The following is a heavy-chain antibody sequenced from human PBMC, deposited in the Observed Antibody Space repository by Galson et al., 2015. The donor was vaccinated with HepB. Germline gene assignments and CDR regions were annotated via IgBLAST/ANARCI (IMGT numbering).Heavy chain of an antibody. CDR3: ARGGFTMVRGGAFDP. Sequence: SLRLSCAASGFTFSDYYMSWIRQAPGKGLEWVSYISSSSSYTNYADSVKGRFTISRDNAKNSLYLQMNSLRAEDTAVYYCARGGFTMVRGGAFDPWGQGTLVTVSS. V-gene: IGHV3-11*06. CDR1: GFTFSDYY. J-gene: IGHJ5*02. CDR2: ISSSSSYT. D-gene: IGHD3-10*01.